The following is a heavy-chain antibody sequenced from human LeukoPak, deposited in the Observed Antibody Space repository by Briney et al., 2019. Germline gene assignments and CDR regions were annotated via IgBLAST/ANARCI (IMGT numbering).Heavy chain of an antibody. CDR3: ARGRPSSGSYYFDYYYGMDV. CDR2: IYHSGST. D-gene: IGHD3-10*01. V-gene: IGHV4-4*02. CDR1: GGSISSSNW. Sequence: RSSGTLSLTCAVPGGSISSSNWWSWVRQPPGKGLEWIGEIYHSGSTNYNPSLKSRVTISVDKSKNQFSLKLSSVTAADTAVYYCARGRPSSGSYYFDYYYGMDVWGQGTTVTVSS. J-gene: IGHJ6*02.